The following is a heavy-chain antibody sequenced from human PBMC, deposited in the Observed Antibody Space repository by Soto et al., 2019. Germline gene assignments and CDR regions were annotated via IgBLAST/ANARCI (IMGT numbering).Heavy chain of an antibody. CDR1: GFTFSSYG. Sequence: GGSLRLSCAASGFTFSSYGMHWVRQSPGKGLEWVAVLWYDGSNKYYADSVKGRFTISRDNSKNTLYLQMNSLRAEDTAVYYCARERITMVRGVIVPNWLDPWGQGTLVTVSS. J-gene: IGHJ5*02. CDR2: LWYDGSNK. V-gene: IGHV3-33*01. CDR3: ARERITMVRGVIVPNWLDP. D-gene: IGHD3-10*01.